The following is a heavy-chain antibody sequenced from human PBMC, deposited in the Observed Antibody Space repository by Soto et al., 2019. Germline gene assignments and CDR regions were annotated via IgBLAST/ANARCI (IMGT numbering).Heavy chain of an antibody. V-gene: IGHV4-34*01. CDR3: ARGSWNYVQDI. CDR2: INHSGST. J-gene: IGHJ3*02. CDR1: GGSFSGYY. Sequence: QVQLQQGGAGLLKPSETLSLTCAVYGGSFSGYYWSWIRQPPGKGLEWIGEINHSGSTNYNPSLKSRVTISVDTSKNQFSLKLSSVTAADTAVYYCARGSWNYVQDIWGQGTMVTVSS. D-gene: IGHD1-7*01.